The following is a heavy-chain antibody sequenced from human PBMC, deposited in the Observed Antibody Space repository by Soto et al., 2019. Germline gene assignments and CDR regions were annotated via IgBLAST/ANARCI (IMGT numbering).Heavy chain of an antibody. CDR3: VMVDNYVTPTPQDG. CDR2: ISAYTGNT. J-gene: IGHJ6*02. D-gene: IGHD3-16*01. Sequence: QVQLVQSVDEVKKPGASVKVSCKASGYIFVNYGIAWVREAPGQGLEWMGWISAYTGNTHSATKVQGRLTMTTDTSTSTAYMDLGSLTSDDTAVYYCVMVDNYVTPTPQDGWGQGTTVTVSS. V-gene: IGHV1-18*01. CDR1: GYIFVNYG.